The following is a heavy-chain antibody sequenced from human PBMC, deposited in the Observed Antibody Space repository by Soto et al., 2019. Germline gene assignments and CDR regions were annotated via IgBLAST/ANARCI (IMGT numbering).Heavy chain of an antibody. J-gene: IGHJ4*02. CDR2: IYYSGST. CDR1: GGSISSSSYY. Sequence: ASETLSLTCTVSGGSISSSSYYWGWIRQPPGKGLEWIGSIYYSGSTYYNPSLKSRVTISVDTSKNQFSLKLSSVTAADTAVYYCARHMRRPRYSGFDYWGQGTLVTVS. V-gene: IGHV4-39*01. D-gene: IGHD1-26*01. CDR3: ARHMRRPRYSGFDY.